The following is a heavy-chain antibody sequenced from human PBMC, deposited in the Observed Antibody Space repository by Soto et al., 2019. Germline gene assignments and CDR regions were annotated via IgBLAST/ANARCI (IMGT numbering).Heavy chain of an antibody. V-gene: IGHV1-8*01. D-gene: IGHD4-17*01. CDR2: MNPNSGNT. Sequence: QVQLVQSGAEVKKPGASVKVSCKASGYTFTSYDINWVRQATGQGFEYLGWMNPNSGNTGYVKKFQGRVTMSRDTSRSTAYMELTSLRSRDTAVYYCARGIKYGDSSRWLDPWVPATLVTVSS. CDR3: ARGIKYGDSSRWLDP. J-gene: IGHJ5*02. CDR1: GYTFTSYD.